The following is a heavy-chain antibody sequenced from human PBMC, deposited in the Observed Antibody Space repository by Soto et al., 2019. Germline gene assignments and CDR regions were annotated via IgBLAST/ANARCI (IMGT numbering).Heavy chain of an antibody. J-gene: IGHJ4*02. CDR1: GGSISSSSYY. CDR2: ISYSGST. D-gene: IGHD3-22*01. V-gene: IGHV4-39*01. CDR3: ASYYYDSSGYYDVPGVY. Sequence: QLQLQESGPGLVKPSETLSLTCTVSGGSISSSSYYWGWIRQPPGKGLEWIGSISYSGSTYYNPSLQSLVPISAATSKNQFSLKLTSVTAAVPAMYYCASYYYDSSGYYDVPGVYWGQGTLVTVSS.